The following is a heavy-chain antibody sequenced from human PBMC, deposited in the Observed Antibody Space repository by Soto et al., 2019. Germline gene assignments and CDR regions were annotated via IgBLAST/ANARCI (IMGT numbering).Heavy chain of an antibody. Sequence: PWGSLRLSCAVSGFSVINTHIAFFRHSPLKGLEWVSLMYYGGSTYFTDSVEGRFTISRDNSKNTVYLQMHSLRAEDTAQYYCARAPGGSNWIYWYFDLWGRGTLVTVSS. CDR1: GFSVINTH. CDR2: MYYGGST. D-gene: IGHD1-26*01. CDR3: ARAPGGSNWIYWYFDL. J-gene: IGHJ2*01. V-gene: IGHV3-53*01.